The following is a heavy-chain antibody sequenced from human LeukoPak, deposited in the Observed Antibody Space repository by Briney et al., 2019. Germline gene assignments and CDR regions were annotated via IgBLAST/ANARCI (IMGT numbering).Heavy chain of an antibody. D-gene: IGHD1-26*01. CDR3: AKEWELHPFDY. J-gene: IGHJ4*02. CDR2: ISYDGSNK. CDR1: GFTFSSYG. Sequence: GRSLRLSCAASGFTFSSYGMHWVRQAPGKGLEWVAVISYDGSNKYYADSVKGRFTISRDNSKNTLYMQMNSLRAEDTAVYYCAKEWELHPFDYWGQGTLVTVSS. V-gene: IGHV3-30*18.